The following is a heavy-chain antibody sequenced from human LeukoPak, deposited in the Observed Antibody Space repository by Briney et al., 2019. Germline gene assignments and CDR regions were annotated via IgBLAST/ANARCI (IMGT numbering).Heavy chain of an antibody. CDR3: AKNSLSSRLRYFDY. J-gene: IGHJ4*02. CDR2: ISSSSSDI. CDR1: GFTSRSYN. Sequence: GGSLRLSCAASGFTSRSYNMNWFGQAPGKGLEWVSYISSSSSDIYYADSVKGRFTISRNNSKNTLFLQMNSLRTEDTAVYYRAKNSLSSRLRYFDYWGQGTLVTVSS. D-gene: IGHD4-17*01. V-gene: IGHV3-21*01.